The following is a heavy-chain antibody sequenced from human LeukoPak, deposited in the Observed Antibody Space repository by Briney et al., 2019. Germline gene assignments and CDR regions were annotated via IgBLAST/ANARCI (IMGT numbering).Heavy chain of an antibody. D-gene: IGHD4-23*01. CDR3: ARGRFYRGGNGVVGY. Sequence: ASVKVSCKASGYTFTSYDINWVRQATGQGLEWMEWMNPNSGNTGYAQKFQGRVTMTRNTSISTAYMELSSLRSEDTAVYYCARGRFYRGGNGVVGYWGQGTLVTVSS. CDR2: MNPNSGNT. J-gene: IGHJ4*02. CDR1: GYTFTSYD. V-gene: IGHV1-8*01.